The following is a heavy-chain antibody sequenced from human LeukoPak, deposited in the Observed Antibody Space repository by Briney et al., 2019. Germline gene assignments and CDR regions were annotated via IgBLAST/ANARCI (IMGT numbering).Heavy chain of an antibody. Sequence: SETLSLTCTVSGGSIISSSYYWGWIRQPPGTGLEWIVSIYYSGSTYYNPSLKSRVTISVDTSKNQFSLKLSSVTAADTAVYSCARRTHGSGSYYSGFDYWGQGTLVTVSS. CDR2: IYYSGST. D-gene: IGHD3-10*01. J-gene: IGHJ4*02. V-gene: IGHV4-39*01. CDR3: ARRTHGSGSYYSGFDY. CDR1: GGSIISSSYY.